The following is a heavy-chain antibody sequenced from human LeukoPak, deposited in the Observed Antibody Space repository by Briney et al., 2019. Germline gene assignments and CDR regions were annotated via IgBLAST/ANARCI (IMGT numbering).Heavy chain of an antibody. CDR3: AREGAVNDYGDYRPSDY. V-gene: IGHV3-64*01. CDR1: GFTFSTYS. Sequence: GGSLRLSCAASGFTFSTYSMVWVRQAPGKGLEYVSAISSNGDSTHYANSVKGRFTISRDNSKNTLYLQMGSLRAEDMAAYYCAREGAVNDYGDYRPSDYWGQGTLVTVSS. J-gene: IGHJ4*02. D-gene: IGHD4-17*01. CDR2: ISSNGDST.